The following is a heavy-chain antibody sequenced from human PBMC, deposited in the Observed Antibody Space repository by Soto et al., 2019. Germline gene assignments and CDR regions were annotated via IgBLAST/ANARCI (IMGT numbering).Heavy chain of an antibody. J-gene: IGHJ6*02. V-gene: IGHV4-31*03. CDR3: ARDKYCGGDCYPGKHMDV. Sequence: QVQLQESGPGLVKPSQTLSLTCTVSGGSISSGGYYWSWIRQHPGKGLEWIGYIYYSGSTYYNPYLKSRVTISVDTSKNQFSLKLSSVTAADTAVYYCARDKYCGGDCYPGKHMDVWGQGTTVTVSS. CDR1: GGSISSGGYY. CDR2: IYYSGST. D-gene: IGHD2-21*02.